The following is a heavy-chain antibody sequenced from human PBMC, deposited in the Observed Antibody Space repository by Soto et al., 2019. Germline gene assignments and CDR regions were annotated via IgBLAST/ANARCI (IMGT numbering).Heavy chain of an antibody. CDR3: ARDWDIVILSVPIQNYNYGMDV. J-gene: IGHJ6*02. CDR1: GFTFSAYA. CDR2: ISSRSDTL. D-gene: IGHD2-15*01. Sequence: QPVGSLRLSCEGSGFTFSAYAMNWVRQAPGKGLEWVSYISSRSDTLYYADSVKGRFTISRDNAKNSVYLQVNNLRDEDTAVYYCARDWDIVILSVPIQNYNYGMDVWGQGTTVTVSS. V-gene: IGHV3-48*02.